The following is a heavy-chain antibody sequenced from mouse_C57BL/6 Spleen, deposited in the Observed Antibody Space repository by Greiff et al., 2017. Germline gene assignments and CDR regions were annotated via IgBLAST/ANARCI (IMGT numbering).Heavy chain of an antibody. V-gene: IGHV5-17*01. CDR3: AKTGMGYFDY. Sequence: EVKVVESGGGLVKPGGSLKLSCAASGFTFSDYGMHWVRQAPEKGLEWVAYISSGSSTIYYADTVKGRFTIARDNAKNTLFLQMTSLRSEDTAMYYCAKTGMGYFDYWGQGTTLTVSS. D-gene: IGHD4-1*01. CDR2: ISSGSSTI. J-gene: IGHJ2*01. CDR1: GFTFSDYG.